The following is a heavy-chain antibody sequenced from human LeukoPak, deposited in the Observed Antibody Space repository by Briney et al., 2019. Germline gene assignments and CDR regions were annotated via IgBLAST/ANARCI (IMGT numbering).Heavy chain of an antibody. Sequence: PGGSLRLSCAASGFTVSSNYMSWVRQAPGKGLEWVSVIYSGGSTYYADSVKGRFTISRDNSKNTLYLQMNSLRAEDTAVYYCARGKDSSGYFDFDYWGQGTLVTVSS. V-gene: IGHV3-66*01. CDR1: GFTVSSNY. CDR3: ARGKDSSGYFDFDY. J-gene: IGHJ4*02. D-gene: IGHD3-22*01. CDR2: IYSGGST.